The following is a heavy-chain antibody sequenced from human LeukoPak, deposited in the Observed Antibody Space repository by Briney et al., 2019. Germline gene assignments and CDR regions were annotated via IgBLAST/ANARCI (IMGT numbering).Heavy chain of an antibody. Sequence: PSETLSLTCTVSGGSISSSSYYWGWIRQPPGKGLEWIGSIYYSGSTYYNPSLKSRVTMSVDTSKNQFSLKLSSVTAADTAVYYCARGYNRGSYYNYWGQGTLVTVSS. CDR1: GGSISSSSYY. D-gene: IGHD1-26*01. J-gene: IGHJ4*02. CDR2: IYYSGST. CDR3: ARGYNRGSYYNY. V-gene: IGHV4-39*07.